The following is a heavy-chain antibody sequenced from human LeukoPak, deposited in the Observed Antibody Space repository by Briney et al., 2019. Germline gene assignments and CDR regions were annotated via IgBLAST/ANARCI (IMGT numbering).Heavy chain of an antibody. CDR3: ARYSSSWYEKSFDY. V-gene: IGHV4-34*01. J-gene: IGHJ4*02. D-gene: IGHD6-13*01. CDR1: GGSFSGYY. Sequence: SETLSLTCAVYGGSFSGYYWSWIRQPPGKGLEWIGEINHSGSTNYNPSLKSRVTISVDTSKNQFSLKLSSVTAADTAVYYCARYSSSWYEKSFDYWGQGTLVTYSS. CDR2: INHSGST.